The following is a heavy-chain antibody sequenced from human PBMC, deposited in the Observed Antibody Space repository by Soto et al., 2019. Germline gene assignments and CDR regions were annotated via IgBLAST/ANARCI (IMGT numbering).Heavy chain of an antibody. CDR3: ARSPITMVRGVIVASDY. D-gene: IGHD3-10*01. CDR1: GYTFTSYA. Sequence: GASVKVSCKGSGYTFTSYAMHLGRPAPRQKLEWMGWINAGNGNTKYSQKFQGRVTITRDTSASTAYMELSSLRSEDTAVYYCARSPITMVRGVIVASDYWGQGTLVTVSS. J-gene: IGHJ4*02. CDR2: INAGNGNT. V-gene: IGHV1-3*01.